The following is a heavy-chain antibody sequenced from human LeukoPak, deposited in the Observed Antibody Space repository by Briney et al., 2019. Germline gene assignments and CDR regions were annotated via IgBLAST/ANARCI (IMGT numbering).Heavy chain of an antibody. J-gene: IGHJ4*02. CDR1: GFTFSSYW. V-gene: IGHV3-74*01. Sequence: GGSLRLSCAASGFTFSSYWMHWVRHAPGKGLVWVSRINSGGSSTNYADSVKGRFTISRDNATNTLYLQMNSLRAEDTAVYYCARAACYPKTALDFLNYWGQGTLVTVSA. D-gene: IGHD2/OR15-2a*01. CDR2: INSGGSST. CDR3: ARAACYPKTALDFLNY.